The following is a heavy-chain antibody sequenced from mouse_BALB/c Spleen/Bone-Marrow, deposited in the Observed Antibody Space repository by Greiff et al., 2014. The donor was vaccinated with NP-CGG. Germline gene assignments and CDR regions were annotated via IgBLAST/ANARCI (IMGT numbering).Heavy chain of an antibody. J-gene: IGHJ3*01. CDR3: ALYGNYPVH. CDR1: GYTFTNYW. V-gene: IGHV1-69*02. Sequence: VKLMESGAELVKPGASVKLSCKASGYTFTNYWMHWVKQRPGQGLEWIGKIDPSDSYSNYNQKLKGKATLIVDKSSSTAYMQLSSLTSEDSAVYYCALYGNYPVHWGQGTLVTVSA. D-gene: IGHD2-1*01. CDR2: IDPSDSYS.